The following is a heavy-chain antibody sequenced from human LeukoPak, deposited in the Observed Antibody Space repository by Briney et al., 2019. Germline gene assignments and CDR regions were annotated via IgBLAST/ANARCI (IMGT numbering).Heavy chain of an antibody. Sequence: PGGSLRLSCVASGFTFNSFSMSWVRQAPGKGLEWVSYISSSSSTIYYADSVKGRFTISRDNAKNSLYLQMNSLRAEDTAVYYCARGGAYYYYYMDVWGKGTTVTVSS. V-gene: IGHV3-48*01. CDR3: ARGGAYYYYYMDV. CDR1: GFTFNSFS. J-gene: IGHJ6*03. D-gene: IGHD1-26*01. CDR2: ISSSSSTI.